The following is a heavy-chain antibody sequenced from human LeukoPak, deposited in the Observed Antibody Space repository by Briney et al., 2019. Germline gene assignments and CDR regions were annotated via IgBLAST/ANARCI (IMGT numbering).Heavy chain of an antibody. V-gene: IGHV3-74*01. J-gene: IGHJ4*02. Sequence: GGSLRLSCAASGFTFSSHWMHWVRQAPGKGLVWVSRINSDGSSISYADSVKGRFTISRDNAKNTLYLQMNSLRAEDTAVYYCAKAYIVGATPGIFDYWGQGTLVTVSS. CDR1: GFTFSSHW. D-gene: IGHD1-26*01. CDR3: AKAYIVGATPGIFDY. CDR2: INSDGSSI.